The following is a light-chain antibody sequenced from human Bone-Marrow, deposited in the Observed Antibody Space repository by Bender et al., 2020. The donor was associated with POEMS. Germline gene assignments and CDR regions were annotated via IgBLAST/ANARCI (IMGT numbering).Light chain of an antibody. Sequence: SYELTQPPSVSVSPGQTASITCSGDKLGDKYACWYQQKPGQSPVLVIYQDSKRPSGIPERFSGSKSGTSASLAITGLQSDDEAIYFCGAWDASLNGWVFGGGTKLTVL. CDR1: KLGDKY. J-gene: IGLJ3*02. CDR2: QDS. CDR3: GAWDASLNGWV. V-gene: IGLV3-1*01.